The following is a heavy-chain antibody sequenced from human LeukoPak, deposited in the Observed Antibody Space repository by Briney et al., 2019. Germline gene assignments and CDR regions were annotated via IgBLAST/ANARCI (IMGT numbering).Heavy chain of an antibody. D-gene: IGHD3-22*01. Sequence: SETLSLTCTVSGGSISSYYWSWIRKPPGKGLEWIGYISYSGSTNYNPSLKSRVTISVDTSKNQFSLRLSSVTAADTAVYFCARGPYSYDSSGAFDIWGQGTMVTVSS. CDR1: GGSISSYY. J-gene: IGHJ3*02. CDR2: ISYSGST. V-gene: IGHV4-59*08. CDR3: ARGPYSYDSSGAFDI.